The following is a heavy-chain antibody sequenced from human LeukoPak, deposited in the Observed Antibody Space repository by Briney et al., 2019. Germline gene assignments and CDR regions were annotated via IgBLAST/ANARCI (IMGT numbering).Heavy chain of an antibody. J-gene: IGHJ3*02. CDR3: AREHTPGGVIDI. Sequence: KPSETLSLTCTVSGGSISSYYWSWIRQPPGKGLEWIGYIYYSGSTNYNPSLKSRVTISVDTSKNQFSLKLSSVTAADTAVYYCAREHTPGGVIDIWGQGTMVTVSS. CDR2: IYYSGST. V-gene: IGHV4-59*01. D-gene: IGHD3-16*01. CDR1: GGSISSYY.